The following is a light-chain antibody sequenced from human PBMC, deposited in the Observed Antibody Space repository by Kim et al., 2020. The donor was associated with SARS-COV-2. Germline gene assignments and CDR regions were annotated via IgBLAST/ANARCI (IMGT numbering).Light chain of an antibody. CDR1: QALDGTD. CDR3: QQYHRAPLT. Sequence: EIVLTQSPGTLSLSPGERATLSCRASQALDGTDLAWYQQRPGQIPRVLIYDVSRRATGVPDRFRGSGSGTDFTLTINRLEPEDFALYYCQQYHRAPLTFGGGTKVDIK. CDR2: DVS. V-gene: IGKV3-20*01. J-gene: IGKJ4*01.